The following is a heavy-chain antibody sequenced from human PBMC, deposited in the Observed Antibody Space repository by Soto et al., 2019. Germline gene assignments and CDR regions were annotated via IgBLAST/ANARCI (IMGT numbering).Heavy chain of an antibody. V-gene: IGHV3-74*01. D-gene: IGHD1-1*01. CDR3: ARGGLEPFDY. CDR1: GFNLGSYW. J-gene: IGHJ4*02. CDR2: INDYGTTI. Sequence: GGSLRLSCAASGFNLGSYWMHWVRQAPGRGLVWVSRINDYGTTINYTESVEGRFTISRDDAKSEVYLQMNNLRAEDTAVYYCARGGLEPFDYWGQGALVTVSS.